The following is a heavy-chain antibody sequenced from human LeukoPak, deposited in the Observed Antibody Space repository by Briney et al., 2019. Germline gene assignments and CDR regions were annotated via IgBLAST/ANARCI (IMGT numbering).Heavy chain of an antibody. Sequence: GGSPRLSCAASGFTFSSYAMSWVRRAPGKGLEWVSAISGSGGSTYYADSVKGRFTISRDNSKNTLYLQMSSLRAEDTAVYYCAKGGSLYYYGSGSPFYWGQGTLVTVSS. D-gene: IGHD3-10*01. J-gene: IGHJ4*02. CDR2: ISGSGGST. CDR1: GFTFSSYA. CDR3: AKGGSLYYYGSGSPFY. V-gene: IGHV3-23*01.